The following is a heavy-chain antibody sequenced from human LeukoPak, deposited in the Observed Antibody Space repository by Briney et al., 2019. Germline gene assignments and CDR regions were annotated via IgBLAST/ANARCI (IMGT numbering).Heavy chain of an antibody. V-gene: IGHV3-23*01. CDR3: ARDPSGWASYYFDY. D-gene: IGHD6-19*01. J-gene: IGHJ4*02. CDR2: ISGSGGST. CDR1: GFTFSSYA. Sequence: GGSLRLSCAASGFTFSSYAMSWVRQAPGKGLEWVSAISGSGGSTYYADSVKGRFTISRDNSKNTLYLQMNGPRAEDTAVYYCARDPSGWASYYFDYWGQGTLVTVSS.